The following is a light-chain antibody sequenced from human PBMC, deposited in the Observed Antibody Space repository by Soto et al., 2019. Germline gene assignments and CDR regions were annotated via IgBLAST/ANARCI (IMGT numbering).Light chain of an antibody. V-gene: IGKV4-1*01. CDR2: WAS. J-gene: IGKJ1*01. CDR1: QSVLYSSNNKNY. CDR3: QQYYSTPT. Sequence: DILLTHSPDSLAVSLGERATINCKSSQSVLYSSNNKNYLAWYQQKPGQPPKLLIYWASTRESGVPDRFSGSGSGTDFTLTISSLQAEDVAVYYCQQYYSTPTFGQGTKVDIK.